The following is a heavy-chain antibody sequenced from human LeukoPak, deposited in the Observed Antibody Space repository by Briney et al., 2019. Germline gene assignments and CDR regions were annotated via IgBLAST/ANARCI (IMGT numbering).Heavy chain of an antibody. CDR2: IYPGDSDT. D-gene: IGHD6-19*01. V-gene: IGHV5-51*01. Sequence: GKSLKISCKGSGYSFASYWIGWVRQMPGKGLEWMGIIYPGDSDTRYSPSFQGQVTISADKSISTAYLQWSSLKASDTAIFYCAMANSSDWYYFDYWGQGTLVTISS. J-gene: IGHJ4*02. CDR3: AMANSSDWYYFDY. CDR1: GYSFASYW.